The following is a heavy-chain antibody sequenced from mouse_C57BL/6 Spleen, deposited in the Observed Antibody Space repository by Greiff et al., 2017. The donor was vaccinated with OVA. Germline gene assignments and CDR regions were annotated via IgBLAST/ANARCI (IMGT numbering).Heavy chain of an antibody. Sequence: QVQLQQSGPELVKPGASVKISCKASGYAFSSSWMNWVKQRPGKGLEWIGRIYPGDGDINYNGKFKGKATLSADNSSSTDYMQLSSLTSENSAVYVCTRTDYYGSSPFDYWGQGTTLTVSS. V-gene: IGHV1-82*01. CDR1: GYAFSSSW. CDR3: TRTDYYGSSPFDY. D-gene: IGHD1-1*01. J-gene: IGHJ2*01. CDR2: IYPGDGDI.